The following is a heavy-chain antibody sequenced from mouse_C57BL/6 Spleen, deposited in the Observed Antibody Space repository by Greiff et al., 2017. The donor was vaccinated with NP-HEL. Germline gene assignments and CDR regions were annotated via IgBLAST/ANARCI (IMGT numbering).Heavy chain of an antibody. CDR2: ISYDGSN. CDR1: GYSITSGYY. Sequence: ESGPGLVKPSQSLSLTCSVTGYSITSGYYWNWIRQFPGNKLEWMGYISYDGSNNYNPSLKNRISITRDTSKNQFFLKLNSVTTEDTATYYCAREGDGNYGYWGQGTTLTVSS. V-gene: IGHV3-6*01. CDR3: AREGDGNYGY. D-gene: IGHD2-1*01. J-gene: IGHJ2*01.